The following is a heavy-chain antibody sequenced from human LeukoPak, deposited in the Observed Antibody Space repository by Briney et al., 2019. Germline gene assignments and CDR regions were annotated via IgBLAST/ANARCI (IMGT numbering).Heavy chain of an antibody. D-gene: IGHD5-12*01. CDR2: INWNGGST. J-gene: IGHJ3*02. CDR1: GFTFDDYG. CDR3: ARDRSGYDFGDAFDI. Sequence: GGSLRLSCAASGFTFDDYGMSWVRQAPGKGLEWVSGINWNGGSTGYADSVKGRFTISRDNAKNSLYLQMNSLRAEDTALYYCARDRSGYDFGDAFDIWGQGTMVTVSS. V-gene: IGHV3-20*04.